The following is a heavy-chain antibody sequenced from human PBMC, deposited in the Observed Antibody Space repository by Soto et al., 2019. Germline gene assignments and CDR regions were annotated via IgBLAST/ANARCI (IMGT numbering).Heavy chain of an antibody. D-gene: IGHD3-3*01. CDR3: ARGVRLKIFGVVIPYYYYYMDV. J-gene: IGHJ6*03. CDR2: INHSGST. Sequence: SETLSLTCAVYGGSFRGYYWSWIRQPPGKGLEWIGEINHSGSTNYNPSLKSRVTISVDTSKNQFSLKLSSVTAADTAVYYCARGVRLKIFGVVIPYYYYYMDVWGKGTTVT. CDR1: GGSFRGYY. V-gene: IGHV4-34*01.